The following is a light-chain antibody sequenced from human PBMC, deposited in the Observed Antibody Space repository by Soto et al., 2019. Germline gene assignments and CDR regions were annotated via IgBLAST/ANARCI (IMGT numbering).Light chain of an antibody. J-gene: IGLJ2*01. CDR3: SSYTSSSTYVI. Sequence: HSALTQPASVSGSPGQSITISCTGTSSDVGGYNYVSWYQQHPGKAPKVMIYDVSNRPSGVSNRFSGSKSGNTASLTISGLQAEDEADYYCSSYTSSSTYVIFGGGTKLTVL. V-gene: IGLV2-14*01. CDR2: DVS. CDR1: SSDVGGYNY.